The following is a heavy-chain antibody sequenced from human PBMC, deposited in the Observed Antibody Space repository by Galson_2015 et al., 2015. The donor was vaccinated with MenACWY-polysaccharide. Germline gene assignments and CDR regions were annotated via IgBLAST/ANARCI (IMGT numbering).Heavy chain of an antibody. D-gene: IGHD5-12*01. CDR3: ARVGYSGYDSRFEH. Sequence: SETLSLTCTVSRGSISSYYWSWIRQPAGKGLEWIGRISTSGNTVYNPSLKSRVTLSLDMSNNQLSLKLTSVTAADTAVYFCARVGYSGYDSRFEHWGQGTLVAVSS. J-gene: IGHJ4*02. V-gene: IGHV4-4*07. CDR2: ISTSGNT. CDR1: RGSISSYY.